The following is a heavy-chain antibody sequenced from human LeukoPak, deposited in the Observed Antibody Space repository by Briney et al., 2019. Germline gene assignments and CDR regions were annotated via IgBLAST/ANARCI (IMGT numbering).Heavy chain of an antibody. CDR2: IRSKAYGGTT. Sequence: GGSLRLSCTASGFTFGDYAMSWVRQAPGKGLAWVGFIRSKAYGGTTEYAASVKGRFTISRDDSKSIAYLQMNSLKTEDTAVYYCTREGDVFQRLNDYWGQGTLVTVSS. CDR3: TREGDVFQRLNDY. D-gene: IGHD2-21*01. J-gene: IGHJ4*02. CDR1: GFTFGDYA. V-gene: IGHV3-49*04.